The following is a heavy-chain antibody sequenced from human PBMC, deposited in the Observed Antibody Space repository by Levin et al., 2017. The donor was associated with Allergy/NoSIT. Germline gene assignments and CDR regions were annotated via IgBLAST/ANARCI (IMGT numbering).Heavy chain of an antibody. J-gene: IGHJ4*02. CDR3: ARDEAAAGTPRFDY. CDR2: INPNSGGT. V-gene: IGHV1-2*02. D-gene: IGHD6-13*01. Sequence: GESLKISCKASGYTFTGYYMHWVRQAPGQGLEWMGWINPNSGGTNYAQKFQGRVTMTRDTSISTAYMELSRLRSDDTAVYYGARDEAAAGTPRFDYWGQGTLVTVSS. CDR1: GYTFTGYY.